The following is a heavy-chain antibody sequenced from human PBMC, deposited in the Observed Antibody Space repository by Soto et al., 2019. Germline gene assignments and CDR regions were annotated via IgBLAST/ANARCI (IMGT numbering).Heavy chain of an antibody. D-gene: IGHD1-26*01. Sequence: QVQLQQWGAGLLKPSETLSLTCAVYGGSISSSSYYWGWIRQPPGKGLEWIGSIYYSGSTYYNPSLKSRVTISVDTSKNQFSLKLSSVTAADTAVYYCASPVGAKGGYWGQGTLVTVSS. V-gene: IGHV4-39*01. J-gene: IGHJ4*02. CDR2: IYYSGST. CDR1: GGSISSSSYY. CDR3: ASPVGAKGGY.